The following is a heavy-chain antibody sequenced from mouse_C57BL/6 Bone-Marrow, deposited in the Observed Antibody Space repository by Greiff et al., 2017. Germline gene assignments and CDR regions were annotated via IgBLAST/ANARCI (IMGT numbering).Heavy chain of an antibody. CDR1: GYTFTSYW. CDR2: IHPNSGST. V-gene: IGHV1-64*01. CDR3: ARRSYHGGDY. Sequence: VRLQQPGAELVKPGASVKLSCKASGYTFTSYWMHWVKQRPGQGLEWIGMIHPNSGSTNYNEKFKSKATLTVDKSSSTAYMQLSSLTSEDSAVYYCARRSYHGGDYWGQGTTLTVSS. D-gene: IGHD2-12*01. J-gene: IGHJ2*01.